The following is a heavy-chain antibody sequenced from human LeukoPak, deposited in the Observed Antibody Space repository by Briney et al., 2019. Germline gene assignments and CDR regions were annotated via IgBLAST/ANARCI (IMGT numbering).Heavy chain of an antibody. CDR2: ISYDGSNK. CDR3: ARDPPRAAGYYYYGMDV. V-gene: IGHV3-30-3*01. D-gene: IGHD6-13*01. CDR1: GFTFSSYA. Sequence: GGSLRLSCAASGFTFSSYAMHWVRQAPGKGLEWVAVISYDGSNKYYADSVKGRFTISRDKSKNTLYLQMNSLRAEDTAVYYCARDPPRAAGYYYYGMDVWGQGTTVTVSS. J-gene: IGHJ6*02.